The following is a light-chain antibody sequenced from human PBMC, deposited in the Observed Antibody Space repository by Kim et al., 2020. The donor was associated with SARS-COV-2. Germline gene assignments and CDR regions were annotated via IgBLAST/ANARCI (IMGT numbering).Light chain of an antibody. CDR1: QSVSSY. J-gene: IGKJ4*01. CDR3: QQRSNWPRLT. Sequence: EIVLTQSPATLSLSPGERATLSCRASQSVSSYLAWYQQKPGQAPRLLIYDASNRATGIPARFSGSGSGTDFTLTISSLEPEDFAVYYCQQRSNWPRLTLGGGTQVDIK. V-gene: IGKV3-11*01. CDR2: DAS.